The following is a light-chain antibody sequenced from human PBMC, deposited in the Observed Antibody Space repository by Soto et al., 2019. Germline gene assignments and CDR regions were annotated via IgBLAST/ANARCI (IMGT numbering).Light chain of an antibody. CDR1: SSDVGGYNY. J-gene: IGLJ1*01. Sequence: ALTQPASVSGFPGQSITISCTGTSSDVGGYNYVSWYQQHPGKAPKLMIYDVSNRPSGVSNRFSGSKSGNTASLTISGLQAEDEADYYCSSYTSSSSYVFGTGTKVTVL. CDR3: SSYTSSSSYV. CDR2: DVS. V-gene: IGLV2-14*01.